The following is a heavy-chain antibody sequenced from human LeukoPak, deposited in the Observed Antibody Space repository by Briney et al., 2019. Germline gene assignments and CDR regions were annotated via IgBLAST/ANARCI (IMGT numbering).Heavy chain of an antibody. CDR1: GFAFSSYS. CDR3: ASTFIGAAGTGKHWFDP. CDR2: ISSSSSYI. V-gene: IGHV3-21*01. J-gene: IGHJ5*02. Sequence: KTGGSLRLSCAASGFAFSSYSMNWVRQAPGKGLEWVSSISSSSSYIYYADSVKGRFTISRDNAKNSLYLQMNSLRAEDTAVYYCASTFIGAAGTGKHWFDPWGQGTLVTVSS. D-gene: IGHD6-13*01.